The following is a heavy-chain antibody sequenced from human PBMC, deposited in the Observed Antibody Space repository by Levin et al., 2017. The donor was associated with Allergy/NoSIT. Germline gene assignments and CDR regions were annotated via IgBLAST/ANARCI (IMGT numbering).Heavy chain of an antibody. D-gene: IGHD6-13*01. CDR3: ARRIVAGGTPMGY. J-gene: IGHJ4*02. CDR1: GYTFTSYD. CDR2: MNPNSGNT. V-gene: IGHV1-8*01. Sequence: SVKVSCKASGYTFTSYDINWVRQATGQGLEWMGWMNPNSGNTGYAQKFQGRVTMTRNTSISTAYMELSSLTSDDTAVYYCARRIVAGGTPMGYWGQGTLVTVSS.